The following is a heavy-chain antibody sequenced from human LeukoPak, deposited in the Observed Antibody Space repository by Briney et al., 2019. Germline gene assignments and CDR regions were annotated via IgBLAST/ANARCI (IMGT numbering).Heavy chain of an antibody. V-gene: IGHV4-59*01. J-gene: IGHJ5*02. CDR3: ARERASSGAWFDP. Sequence: SETLSLTCTVSGGSISSYYWSWIRQPPGRGLEWIGYIYYSGSTNYNPSPKSRLTISIDTSKNQFSLKLSSVTAADTAVYYCARERASSGAWFDPWGQGILVTVSS. CDR2: IYYSGST. D-gene: IGHD2-21*01. CDR1: GGSISSYY.